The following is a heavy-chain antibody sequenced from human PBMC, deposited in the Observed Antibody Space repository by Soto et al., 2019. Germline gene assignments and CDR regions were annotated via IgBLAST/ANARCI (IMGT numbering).Heavy chain of an antibody. V-gene: IGHV1-18*01. CDR2: ISAYNGNT. J-gene: IGHJ5*02. D-gene: IGHD6-6*01. CDR3: ARSSGSAYWFDP. CDR1: GYTYTSYG. Sequence: QVQLVQSGAEVKEPGASVKVSCKASGYTYTSYGIGRVRQAPGQGLEWMGWISAYNGNTNYAQKLQGRVTMTTDTSTSTAYMELRSLRYDDTAVYYCARSSGSAYWFDPWGQGTLVTVSS.